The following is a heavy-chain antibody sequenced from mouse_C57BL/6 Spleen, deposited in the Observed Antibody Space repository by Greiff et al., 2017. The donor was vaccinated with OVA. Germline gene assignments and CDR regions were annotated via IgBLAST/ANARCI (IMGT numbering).Heavy chain of an antibody. D-gene: IGHD1-1*01. Sequence: EVQLQQSGPELVKPGASVKISCKASGYTFTDYYMNWVKQSHGKSLEWIGDINPNNGGTSYNQKFKGKATLTVDKSSSTAYMELRSLTSEDSAVYYCARPITTVELLDVWGTGTTVTVSS. CDR2: INPNNGGT. V-gene: IGHV1-26*01. CDR3: ARPITTVELLDV. J-gene: IGHJ1*03. CDR1: GYTFTDYY.